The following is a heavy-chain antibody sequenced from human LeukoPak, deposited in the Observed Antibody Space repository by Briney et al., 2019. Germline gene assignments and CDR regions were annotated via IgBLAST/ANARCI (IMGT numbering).Heavy chain of an antibody. D-gene: IGHD6-13*01. CDR3: AIIPRAAAGPSARSPFHY. CDR1: GFTSSSYW. V-gene: IGHV3-7*01. CDR2: IKQDGSDK. Sequence: GGSLRLSCAASGFTSSSYWMNWVRQAPGKGLEWVANIKQDGSDKYYVDSVKGRFTISRDNAKNSLYLQMNSLRAEDTAVYYCAIIPRAAAGPSARSPFHYWGQGTLVTVSS. J-gene: IGHJ4*02.